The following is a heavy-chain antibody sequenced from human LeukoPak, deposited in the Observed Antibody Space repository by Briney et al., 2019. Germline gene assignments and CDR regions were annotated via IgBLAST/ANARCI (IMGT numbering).Heavy chain of an antibody. J-gene: IGHJ4*02. CDR1: GGTFSSYA. CDR2: IIPIFGIA. Sequence: GASVKVSCKASGGTFSSYAISWVRQAPGQGLEWMGGIIPIFGIANYAQKFQGRVTITADKSTSTAYMELSSLRSEDTAVYYCARDGTSTYYYDSSGPQMRYWGQGTLVTVSS. D-gene: IGHD3-22*01. CDR3: ARDGTSTYYYDSSGPQMRY. V-gene: IGHV1-69*10.